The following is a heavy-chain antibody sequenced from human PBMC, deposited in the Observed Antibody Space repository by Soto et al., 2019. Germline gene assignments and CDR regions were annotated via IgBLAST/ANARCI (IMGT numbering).Heavy chain of an antibody. CDR2: IDSDGSTT. V-gene: IGHV3-74*01. CDR1: GFTFSVYW. Sequence: EVQLVESGGGLVQPGGSLRLSCAASGFTFSVYWMHWVRQAPGKGLVWVSRIDSDGSTTCYGDSVKGRFTISRDNAKSTLYLQMNSMRAEDTAVYYCARPGYSNYGPGVDVWGQGTTVTVSS. CDR3: ARPGYSNYGPGVDV. J-gene: IGHJ6*02. D-gene: IGHD4-4*01.